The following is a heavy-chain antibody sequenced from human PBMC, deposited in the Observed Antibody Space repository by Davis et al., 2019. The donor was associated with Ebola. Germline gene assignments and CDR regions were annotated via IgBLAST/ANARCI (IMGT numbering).Heavy chain of an antibody. CDR2: ISSISSYI. Sequence: GESLKISCAASGFTFSAYTIHWVRQAPGKGLECVSSISSISSYIYYTDSVKGRFTISRDNAKNSLYLQMNSLRAEDTAVYYCARDVGRDPIDYWGQGTLVTVSS. V-gene: IGHV3-21*01. CDR3: ARDVGRDPIDY. D-gene: IGHD5-24*01. CDR1: GFTFSAYT. J-gene: IGHJ4*02.